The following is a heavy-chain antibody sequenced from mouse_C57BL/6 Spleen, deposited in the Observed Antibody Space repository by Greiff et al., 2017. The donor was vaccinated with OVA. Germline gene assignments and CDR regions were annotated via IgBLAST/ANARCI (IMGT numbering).Heavy chain of an antibody. D-gene: IGHD1-1*01. CDR1: GYTFTTYP. V-gene: IGHV1-47*01. J-gene: IGHJ1*03. CDR2: FHPYNDDT. Sequence: QVHVKQSGAELVKPGASVKMSCKASGYTFTTYPIEWMKQNHGKSLEWIGNFHPYNDDTKYNEKFKGKATLTVEKSSSTVYLELSRLTSDDSAVYYCARSTTIVEDWYFDVWGTGTTVTVSS. CDR3: ARSTTIVEDWYFDV.